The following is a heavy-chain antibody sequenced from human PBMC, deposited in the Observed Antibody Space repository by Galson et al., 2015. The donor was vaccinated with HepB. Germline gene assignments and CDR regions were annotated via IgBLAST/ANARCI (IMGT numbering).Heavy chain of an antibody. CDR1: GGTFSSYA. J-gene: IGHJ6*03. Sequence: SVKASCKASGGTFSSYAISWVRQAPGQGLEWMGGIIPIFGTANYAQKFQGRVTITADESTSTAYMELSSLRSEDTAVYYCASPGGYCGGDCSAGDYYYYYMDVWGKGTTVTVSS. CDR2: IIPIFGTA. V-gene: IGHV1-69*13. D-gene: IGHD2-21*01. CDR3: ASPGGYCGGDCSAGDYYYYYMDV.